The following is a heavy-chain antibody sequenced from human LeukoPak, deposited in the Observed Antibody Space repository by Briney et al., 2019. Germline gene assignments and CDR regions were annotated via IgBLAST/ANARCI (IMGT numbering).Heavy chain of an antibody. CDR2: ISGSGGST. Sequence: PRGSLRLSCAASGFTFSSYAMSWVRQAPGQGLEWVSAISGSGGSTYYADSVKGRFTISRDNSKNTLYLQLNSLRAEDTAVYYCAKGIDSSGWSDYFDYWGQETLVTVSS. V-gene: IGHV3-23*01. D-gene: IGHD6-19*01. J-gene: IGHJ4*02. CDR3: AKGIDSSGWSDYFDY. CDR1: GFTFSSYA.